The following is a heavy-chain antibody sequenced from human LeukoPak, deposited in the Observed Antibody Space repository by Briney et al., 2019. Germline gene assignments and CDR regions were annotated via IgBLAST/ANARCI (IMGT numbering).Heavy chain of an antibody. V-gene: IGHV3-30*02. CDR1: GFTFSSYG. CDR2: IRYDGSNK. CDR3: AKDCSGGSCYFYYYFDY. Sequence: PGGSLRLSCAASGFTFSSYGMHWVRRAPGKGLEWVAFIRYDGSNKYYADSVKGRFTISRDNSKNTLYLQMNSLRAEDTAVYYCAKDCSGGSCYFYYYFDYWGQGTLVTVSS. D-gene: IGHD2-15*01. J-gene: IGHJ4*02.